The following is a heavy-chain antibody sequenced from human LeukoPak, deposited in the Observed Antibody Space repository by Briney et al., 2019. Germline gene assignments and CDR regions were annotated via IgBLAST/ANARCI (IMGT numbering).Heavy chain of an antibody. D-gene: IGHD4-17*01. CDR3: ARDDYGESSNWFDP. J-gene: IGHJ5*02. V-gene: IGHV3-33*01. Sequence: PGRSLRLSCAASGFTFSSYGMHWVRQAPGKGLEWVAVIWYDGSNKYYADSVKDRFTISRDNSKNTLYLQMNSLRAEDTAVYYCARDDYGESSNWFDPWGQGTLVTVSS. CDR2: IWYDGSNK. CDR1: GFTFSSYG.